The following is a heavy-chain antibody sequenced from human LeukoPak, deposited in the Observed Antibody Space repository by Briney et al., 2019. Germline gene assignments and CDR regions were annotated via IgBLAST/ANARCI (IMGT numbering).Heavy chain of an antibody. V-gene: IGHV4-61*01. CDR2: IYYSGST. CDR1: GGSVSSGSYY. J-gene: IGHJ4*02. CDR3: ASYSYYYDSSGYFDY. D-gene: IGHD3-22*01. Sequence: ASETLSLTCTVSGGSVSSGSYYWSWIRQPPGKGLEWIGYIYYSGSTNYNPSLKSRVTISVDTSKNQFSLKLSSVTAADTAVYYCASYSYYYDSSGYFDYWGQGTLVTVSS.